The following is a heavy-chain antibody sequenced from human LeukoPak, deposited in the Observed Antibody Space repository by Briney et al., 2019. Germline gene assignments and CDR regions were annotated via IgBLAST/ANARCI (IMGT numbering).Heavy chain of an antibody. CDR2: INHSGST. CDR1: GGSFSGDY. CDR3: AGRDAFDI. J-gene: IGHJ3*02. Sequence: SETLSLTCAVYGGSFSGDYWSWIRQPPGKGLEWIGEINHSGSTNYNPSLKSRVTISVDTSKNQFSLKLSSVTAADTAVYYCAGRDAFDIWGQGTMVTVSS. V-gene: IGHV4-34*01.